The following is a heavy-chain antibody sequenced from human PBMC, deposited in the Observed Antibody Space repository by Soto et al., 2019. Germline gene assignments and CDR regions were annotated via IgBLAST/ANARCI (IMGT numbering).Heavy chain of an antibody. CDR3: ERHGFGSLHGLVDV. V-gene: IGHV4-59*08. D-gene: IGHD3-10*01. CDR1: GGSITNYY. J-gene: IGHJ6*02. CDR2: IQYSGYS. Sequence: QVQLQESGPGLVKPSETLSLTCTVSGGSITNYYCSWFRQPPGKGLEWVGYIQYSGYSAYNLSLKWRVTMLMDTSKTQFSLLLESVTATDTAVYYCERHGFGSLHGLVDVWGQGTTVIVSS.